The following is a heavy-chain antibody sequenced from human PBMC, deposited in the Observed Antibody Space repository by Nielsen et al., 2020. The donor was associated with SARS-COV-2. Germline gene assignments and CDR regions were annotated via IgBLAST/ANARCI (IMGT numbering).Heavy chain of an antibody. CDR2: INTKTGDA. CDR3: AREDYGSGSYYNLNWFDP. V-gene: IGHV7-4-1*02. D-gene: IGHD3-10*01. Sequence: WVRQAPGQGLDWMGWINTKTGDATYAQGFTGRFVFSLDTSVSTAYLQISSLKAEDTAVYYCAREDYGSGSYYNLNWFDPWGQGTLVTVSS. J-gene: IGHJ5*02.